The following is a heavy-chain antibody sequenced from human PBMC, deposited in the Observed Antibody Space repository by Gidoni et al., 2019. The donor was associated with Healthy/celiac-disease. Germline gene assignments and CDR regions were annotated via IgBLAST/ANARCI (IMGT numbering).Heavy chain of an antibody. V-gene: IGHV3-13*05. Sequence: EVQLVESGGGLVQPGGSLRLSCASSGFTFSSYDMHLVRQATGKGLEWVSAIGTAGDPYYPGSVKGRLTISRENAKNSWYLQMNSLRAGDTAVYYCARARYSSSWYGDFDYWGQGTLVTVAS. CDR2: IGTAGDP. CDR3: ARARYSSSWYGDFDY. D-gene: IGHD6-13*01. J-gene: IGHJ4*02. CDR1: GFTFSSYD.